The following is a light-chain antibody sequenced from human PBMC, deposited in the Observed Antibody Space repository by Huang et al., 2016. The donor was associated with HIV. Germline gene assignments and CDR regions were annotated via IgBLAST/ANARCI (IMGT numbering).Light chain of an antibody. CDR2: AAS. V-gene: IGKV1-8*01. CDR3: QQYYIYRT. J-gene: IGKJ1*01. Sequence: AIRMTQSPSSLSASTGDRVNITCRASQDINNFLAWYQQKPGKAPNLLIYAASILETGVPSRFSGSGSGTEFNLSISCLQSEDFATYYCQQYYIYRTFGQGTQVEIK. CDR1: QDINNF.